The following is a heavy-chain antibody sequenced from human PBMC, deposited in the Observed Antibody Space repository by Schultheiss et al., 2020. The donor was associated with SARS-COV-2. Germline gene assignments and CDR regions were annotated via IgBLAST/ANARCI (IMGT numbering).Heavy chain of an antibody. CDR3: AREREGRGSALRYSSSSGFDY. CDR2: IWYDGSNK. Sequence: GGSLRLSCAASGFTFSSYGMHWVRQAPGKGLEWVAVIWYDGSNKYYADSVKGRFTISRDNSKNTLYLQMNSLRAEDTAVYYCAREREGRGSALRYSSSSGFDYWGQGTLVTVSS. D-gene: IGHD6-6*01. CDR1: GFTFSSYG. V-gene: IGHV3-33*01. J-gene: IGHJ4*02.